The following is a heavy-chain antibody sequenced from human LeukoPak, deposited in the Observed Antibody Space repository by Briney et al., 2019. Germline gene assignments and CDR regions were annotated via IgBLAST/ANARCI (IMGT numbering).Heavy chain of an antibody. V-gene: IGHV1-18*01. CDR1: GYTFTSYG. Sequence: GASVKVSCKASGYTFTSYGISWVRQAPGQGLEWMGWISAYNGNTNYAQKLQGRVTMTTDTSTSTAYMELSSLRSEDTAVYYCATSDGYGSGSYYTPEYWGQGTLVTVSS. CDR2: ISAYNGNT. J-gene: IGHJ4*02. D-gene: IGHD3-10*01. CDR3: ATSDGYGSGSYYTPEY.